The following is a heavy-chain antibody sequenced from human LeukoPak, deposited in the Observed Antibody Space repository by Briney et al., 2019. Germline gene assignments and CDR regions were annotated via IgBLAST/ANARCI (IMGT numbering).Heavy chain of an antibody. D-gene: IGHD2-15*01. CDR2: INWNGGST. V-gene: IGHV3-20*04. CDR3: ASLGYCSGGSCYARRDY. Sequence: RAGGSLRLSCAASGLTFDDYGMSWVRQAPGKGLEWVSGINWNGGSTGYADSVKGRFTISRDNAKNSLYLQMNSLRAEDTALYYCASLGYCSGGSCYARRDYWGQGTLVTVSS. CDR1: GLTFDDYG. J-gene: IGHJ4*02.